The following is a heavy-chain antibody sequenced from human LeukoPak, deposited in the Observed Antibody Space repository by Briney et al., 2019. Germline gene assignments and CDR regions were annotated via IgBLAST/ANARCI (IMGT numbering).Heavy chain of an antibody. J-gene: IGHJ4*02. CDR3: ARSGSGSFPFDH. D-gene: IGHD1-26*01. CDR1: GFSLNTYG. V-gene: IGHV3-48*02. CDR2: ISGSSVSI. Sequence: PGGSLRLSCAASGFSLNTYGMSWVRQAPGKGLEWVSYISGSSVSIYYADSVKGRFTISRDNAKNSLYLQMNSLRDEDTAVYYCARSGSGSFPFDHWGQGTLVTVSS.